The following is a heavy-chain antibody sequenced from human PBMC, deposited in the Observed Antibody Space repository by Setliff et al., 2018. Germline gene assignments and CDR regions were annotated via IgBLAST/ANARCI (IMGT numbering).Heavy chain of an antibody. CDR1: GASISSGSHY. Sequence: KASETLSLTCNVSGASISSGSHYWSWIRQSAGEKPTWIGHVYSTGSTNYNPSFESRVSISVDKSNNQFSLKMTSVTAADTAMYYCVRDRYGRNSDGSGVYNWFDPWGQGILVTVAS. D-gene: IGHD2-15*01. J-gene: IGHJ5*01. CDR2: VYSTGST. CDR3: VRDRYGRNSDGSGVYNWFDP. V-gene: IGHV4-61*09.